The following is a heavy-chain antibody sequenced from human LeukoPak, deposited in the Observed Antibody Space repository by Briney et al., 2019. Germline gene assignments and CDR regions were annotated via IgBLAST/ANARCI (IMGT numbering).Heavy chain of an antibody. CDR3: AREDDILTGYGMDV. CDR1: GFTFSSHS. V-gene: IGHV3-21*01. J-gene: IGHJ6*02. Sequence: GGSLRLPCAASGFTFSSHSMNWVRQAPGKGLEWVSSISSSSSYIYYADSVKGRFTISRDNAKNSLYLQMNSLRAEDTAVYYCAREDDILTGYGMDVWGQGTTVTVSS. D-gene: IGHD3-9*01. CDR2: ISSSSSYI.